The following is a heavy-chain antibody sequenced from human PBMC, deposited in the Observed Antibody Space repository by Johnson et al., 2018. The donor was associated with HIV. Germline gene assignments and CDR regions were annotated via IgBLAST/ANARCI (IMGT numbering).Heavy chain of an antibody. D-gene: IGHD3-3*01. V-gene: IGHV3-66*01. CDR1: GFSVSSKY. CDR3: AREHRGYNFWSGYYPDAFDI. CDR2: IYSGGST. J-gene: IGHJ3*02. Sequence: VQLVESGGGLVQPGGSLRLSCAASGFSVSSKYMSWVRQAPGKGLEWVSVIYSGGSTFYADSVKGRFTISRDNSGNTLYLQMNSLRPEDTAVYYCAREHRGYNFWSGYYPDAFDIWGLGTMVTVSS.